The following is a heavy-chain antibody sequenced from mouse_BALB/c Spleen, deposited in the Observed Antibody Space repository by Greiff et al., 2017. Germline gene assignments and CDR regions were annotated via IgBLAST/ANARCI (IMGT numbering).Heavy chain of an antibody. CDR1: GYSITSGYY. CDR3: ARLRSYYAMDY. CDR2: ISYDGSN. J-gene: IGHJ4*01. Sequence: EVKLMESGPGLVKPSQSLSLTCSVTGYSITSGYYWNWIRQFPGNKLEWMGYISYDGSNNYNPSLKNRISITRDTSKNQFFLKLNSVTTEDTATYYCARLRSYYAMDYWGQGTSVTVSS. V-gene: IGHV3-6*02. D-gene: IGHD1-1*01.